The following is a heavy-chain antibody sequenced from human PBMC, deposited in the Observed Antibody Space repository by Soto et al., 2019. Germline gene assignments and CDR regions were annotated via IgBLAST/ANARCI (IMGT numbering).Heavy chain of an antibody. CDR1: GFAFTTYW. CDR3: ARESGAYNSGWVDF. D-gene: IGHD6-19*01. V-gene: IGHV3-7*03. CDR2: IRQDGGAQ. J-gene: IGHJ4*02. Sequence: GGSLRLSCVASGFAFTTYWMSWFRQAPGKGLEWVANIRQDGGAQYYVDSVKGRFTISRDNAKNSLYLQMNSLRAEDTAVYYCARESGAYNSGWVDFWGQGTLVTVSS.